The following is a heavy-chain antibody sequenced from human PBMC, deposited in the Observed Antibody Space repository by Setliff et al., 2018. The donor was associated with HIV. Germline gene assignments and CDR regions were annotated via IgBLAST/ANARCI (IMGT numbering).Heavy chain of an antibody. CDR3: ATARFLESYPINAFDI. D-gene: IGHD3-3*01. CDR1: GYTLTELS. CDR2: FDPEDGET. Sequence: ASVKVSCKVSGYTLTELSMHWVRQAPGKGLEWMGGFDPEDGETIYAQKFQGRVTMTEDTSTDTAYMGLSSLRSEDTAVYYCATARFLESYPINAFDIWGQGTMVTVSS. V-gene: IGHV1-24*01. J-gene: IGHJ3*02.